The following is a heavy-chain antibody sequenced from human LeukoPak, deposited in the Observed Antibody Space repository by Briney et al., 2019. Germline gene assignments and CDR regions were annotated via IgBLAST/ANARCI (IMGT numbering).Heavy chain of an antibody. V-gene: IGHV4-31*03. Sequence: PSQTLSLTCTVSGASFNSDDQYWNWIRQYPGKGLEWIGYIYYSGSTYYNPSLKSRVTISVDTSKNQFSLKLSSVTAADTAVYYCARGEEYSGDDVSWFDPWGQGTLVTVSS. CDR1: GASFNSDDQY. D-gene: IGHD5-12*01. J-gene: IGHJ5*02. CDR3: ARGEEYSGDDVSWFDP. CDR2: IYYSGST.